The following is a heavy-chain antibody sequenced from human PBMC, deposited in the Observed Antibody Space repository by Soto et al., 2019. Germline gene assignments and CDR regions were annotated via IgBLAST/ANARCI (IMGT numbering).Heavy chain of an antibody. CDR1: GFTVSDKY. V-gene: IGHV3-66*01. D-gene: IGHD1-26*01. J-gene: IGHJ4*02. Sequence: EVPLVESGGGLVQPGGSLRLSCAASGFTVSDKYMNWVRQAPGKGLEWVSVIFSSGSTYYADSVKGRFTISRDNSKNTLFLQMNSLRAEDTAVYYCARERFPIGWGQGTLVTVSS. CDR2: IFSSGST. CDR3: ARERFPIG.